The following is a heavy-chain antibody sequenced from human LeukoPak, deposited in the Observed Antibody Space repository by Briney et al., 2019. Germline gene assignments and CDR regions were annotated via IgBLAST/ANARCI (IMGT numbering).Heavy chain of an antibody. CDR2: INHSGST. Sequence: PSETLSLTCGVHGDSFSGNSWTWVRQPPGKGLEWIGEINHSGSTNYKSSLKSRVSISLDTSKNQFSRKLSSVTAADTAVYYCARGLKDDDRSGGHAFAVSGERSTVTVSS. D-gene: IGHD3-22*01. CDR1: GDSFSGNS. V-gene: IGHV4-34*01. CDR3: ARGLKDDDRSGGHAFAV. J-gene: IGHJ3*01.